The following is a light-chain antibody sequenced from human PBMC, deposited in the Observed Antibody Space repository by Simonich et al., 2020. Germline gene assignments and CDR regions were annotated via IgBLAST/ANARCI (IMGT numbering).Light chain of an antibody. V-gene: IGKV3-15*01. Sequence: EIVMTQSPATLSVSPGERATLSCRASQSVSSNLAWYQQKPGQAPRLLIYGASTRATGNPARFSGRRSGTEFTLTISSMQSEDFAVYYCQQYNNWPPWTFGQGTKVEIK. J-gene: IGKJ1*01. CDR1: QSVSSN. CDR3: QQYNNWPPWT. CDR2: GAS.